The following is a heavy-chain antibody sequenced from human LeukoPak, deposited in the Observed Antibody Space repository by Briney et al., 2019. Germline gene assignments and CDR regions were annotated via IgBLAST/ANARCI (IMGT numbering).Heavy chain of an antibody. V-gene: IGHV1-2*02. D-gene: IGHD4-17*01. J-gene: IGHJ4*02. CDR3: ARDGNYGEAGWLFFDY. CDR1: GYTFTGYY. Sequence: ASVKVSCKASGYTFTGYYMHWLRPAPGQGLEWMGWINPNSGGTNYAQKFQGRVTMTRDTSISTAYMELSRLRSDGAAVYYCARDGNYGEAGWLFFDYWGQGTLVTVSS. CDR2: INPNSGGT.